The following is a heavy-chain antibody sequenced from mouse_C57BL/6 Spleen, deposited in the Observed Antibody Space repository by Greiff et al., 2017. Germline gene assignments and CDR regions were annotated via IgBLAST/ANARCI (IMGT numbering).Heavy chain of an antibody. CDR3: AREDYYYGVPLDY. V-gene: IGHV1-76*01. CDR1: CSPFTDSY. Sequence: VQRVESGDERVRPGEVGTRAGQSSCSPFTDSYINWVKQRPGQGLEWIARIYPGSGNTYYNEKFKGKATLTAEKSSSSAYMQLSSLTSEDSAVYFCAREDYYYGVPLDYWGQGTTLTVSS. CDR2: IYPGSGNT. D-gene: IGHD1-1*01. J-gene: IGHJ2*01.